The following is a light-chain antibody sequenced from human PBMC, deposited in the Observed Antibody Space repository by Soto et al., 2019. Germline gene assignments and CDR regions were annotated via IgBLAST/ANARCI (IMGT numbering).Light chain of an antibody. CDR3: QQSYTSWWT. V-gene: IGKV1-39*01. J-gene: IGKJ1*01. CDR1: HDIRDH. Sequence: IQMTQSPSSLSASVGDRVTLTCQASHDIRDHLSWYQQKPGKAPKLLIYAASSLQSWVPSRFTGSGSGTDFTLTISSLQPEDFATYYCQQSYTSWWTFGQGTKVEIK. CDR2: AAS.